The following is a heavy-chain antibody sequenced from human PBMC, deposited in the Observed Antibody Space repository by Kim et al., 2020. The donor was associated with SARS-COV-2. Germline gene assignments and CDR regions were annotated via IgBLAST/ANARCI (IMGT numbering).Heavy chain of an antibody. CDR1: GFTFDDYA. D-gene: IGHD3-9*01. CDR2: ISGDGGST. V-gene: IGHV3-43*02. CDR3: AKNLGRLRYFDWFRGADV. J-gene: IGHJ6*02. Sequence: GGSLRLSCAASGFTFDDYAMHWVRQAPGKGLEWVSLISGDGGSTYYADSVKGRFTISRDNSKNSLYLQMNSLRTEDTALYYCAKNLGRLRYFDWFRGADVWGQGTTVTVSS.